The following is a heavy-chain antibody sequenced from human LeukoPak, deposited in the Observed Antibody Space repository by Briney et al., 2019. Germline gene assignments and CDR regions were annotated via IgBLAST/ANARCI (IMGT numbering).Heavy chain of an antibody. Sequence: SETLSLTCTVSGGSISSGGYYWSWIRQHPGKGLEWIGYIYYSGSTYYNPSLKSRVTISVDTSKNQFSLKLRSVTAADTAVYYCARSNSWIQPMYYFDYWGQGTLVTVSS. CDR3: ARSNSWIQPMYYFDY. D-gene: IGHD5-18*01. CDR2: IYYSGST. J-gene: IGHJ4*02. V-gene: IGHV4-31*03. CDR1: GGSISSGGYY.